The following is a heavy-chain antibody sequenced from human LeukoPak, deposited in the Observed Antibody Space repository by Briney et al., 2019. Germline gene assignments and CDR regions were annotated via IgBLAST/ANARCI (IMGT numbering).Heavy chain of an antibody. CDR3: ARDERRRYYDSSGYSHLDDY. Sequence: ASVKVSCKASGYTFTGYYMHWVRQAPGQGLEWMGRIIPNSDGTNYAQKCQGRVTMTRDTSISTAYMELSRLRSDDTAVYYCARDERRRYYDSSGYSHLDDYWGQGTLVTVSS. V-gene: IGHV1-2*06. CDR2: IIPNSDGT. J-gene: IGHJ4*02. CDR1: GYTFTGYY. D-gene: IGHD3-22*01.